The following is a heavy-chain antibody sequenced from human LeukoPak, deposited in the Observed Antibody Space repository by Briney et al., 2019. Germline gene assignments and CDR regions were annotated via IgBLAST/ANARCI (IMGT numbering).Heavy chain of an antibody. V-gene: IGHV3-21*04. CDR1: GFTFSSYE. J-gene: IGHJ4*02. CDR3: ARAPAREYQLLLGY. CDR2: ISGSSSYI. D-gene: IGHD2-2*01. Sequence: PGGSLRLSCAASGFTFSSYEMNWVRQAPGKGLEWVSSISGSSSYIYYADSVKGRFTISRDNAKNSLYLQMNSLRAEDTAVFYCARAPAREYQLLLGYWGQGTLVTVSS.